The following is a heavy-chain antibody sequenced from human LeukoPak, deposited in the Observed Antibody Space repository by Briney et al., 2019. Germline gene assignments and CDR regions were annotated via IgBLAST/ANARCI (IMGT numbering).Heavy chain of an antibody. CDR1: GGSISSGDYY. CDR2: IYYSGST. CDR3: ARTARGYDSRGAFDI. D-gene: IGHD5-12*01. Sequence: SQTLSLTCTVSGGSISSGDYYWSWIRQPPGKGLEWIGYIYYSGSTYYNPSLKSRVTISVDTSKNQFSLKLSSVTAADTAVYYCARTARGYDSRGAFDIWGQGTMVTVSS. J-gene: IGHJ3*02. V-gene: IGHV4-30-4*01.